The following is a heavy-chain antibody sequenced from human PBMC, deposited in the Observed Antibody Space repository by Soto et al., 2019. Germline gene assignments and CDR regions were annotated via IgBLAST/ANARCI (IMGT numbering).Heavy chain of an antibody. V-gene: IGHV3-74*01. CDR2: INGDGSTT. D-gene: IGHD3-10*01. CDR3: ARGRSGSYSFDY. J-gene: IGHJ4*02. Sequence: EVQLVESGGGIVQPGGSVRLSCAASGFTLSSYWIHWVRQAPGKGLVWVSRINGDGSTTNYADSLKGRFTISRDNAKNTVSLQMNSLRAEDTAVYYCARGRSGSYSFDYWGQGTLVTVSS. CDR1: GFTLSSYW.